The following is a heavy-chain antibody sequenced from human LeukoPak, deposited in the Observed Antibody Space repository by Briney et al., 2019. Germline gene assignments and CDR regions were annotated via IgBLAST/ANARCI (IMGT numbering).Heavy chain of an antibody. Sequence: SETLSLTCTVSGDSISSGSYYWSWIRQPAGKGLEWIGRIYRSGSTNYNPSLKSRVTISVDTSKNQFSLKLSSVTAADTAIYYCARAYVMVRGVLIDYWGQGTLVTVSS. CDR3: ARAYVMVRGVLIDY. J-gene: IGHJ4*02. CDR2: IYRSGST. D-gene: IGHD3-10*01. CDR1: GDSISSGSYY. V-gene: IGHV4-61*02.